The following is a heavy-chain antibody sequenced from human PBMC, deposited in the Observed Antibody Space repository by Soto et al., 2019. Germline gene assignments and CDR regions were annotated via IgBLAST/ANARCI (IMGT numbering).Heavy chain of an antibody. CDR3: ASVSVMGSGSYHPFDY. J-gene: IGHJ4*02. V-gene: IGHV1-24*01. CDR2: FDPEDGET. D-gene: IGHD3-10*01. Sequence: ASVKVSCKVSGYTLTELSMHWVRQAPGKGLEWMGGFDPEDGETIYAQKFQGRVTMAEDTSTDTAYMELSSLRSEDTAVYYCASVSVMGSGSYHPFDYWGQGTLVTVS. CDR1: GYTLTELS.